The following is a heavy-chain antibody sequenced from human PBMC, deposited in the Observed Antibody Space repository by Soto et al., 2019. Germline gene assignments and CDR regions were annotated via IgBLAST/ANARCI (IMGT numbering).Heavy chain of an antibody. Sequence: PGGSLRLSCAASGFTFSSYAMSWVRQAPGKGLEWVSAISGSGGSTYYADSVKGRFTISRDNSKNTLYLQMNSLRAEDTAVYYCAKDRVEYSSSSGWFDPWGQGTLVPVSS. CDR1: GFTFSSYA. CDR2: ISGSGGST. CDR3: AKDRVEYSSSSGWFDP. V-gene: IGHV3-23*01. D-gene: IGHD6-6*01. J-gene: IGHJ5*02.